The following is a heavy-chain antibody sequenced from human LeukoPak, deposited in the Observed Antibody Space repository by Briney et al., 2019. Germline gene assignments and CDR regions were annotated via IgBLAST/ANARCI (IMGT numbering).Heavy chain of an antibody. CDR2: ISSSSSYI. V-gene: IGHV3-21*04. J-gene: IGHJ4*02. CDR3: AKEYSGSFSPFPSYFDY. CDR1: GFTFSSYS. D-gene: IGHD1-26*01. Sequence: KPGGSLRLSCAASGFTFSSYSMNWVRQAPGKGLEWVSSISSSSSYIYYADSVKGRFTISRDNSKNTLYLQMNSLRAEDTAVYYCAKEYSGSFSPFPSYFDYWGQGTLVTVSS.